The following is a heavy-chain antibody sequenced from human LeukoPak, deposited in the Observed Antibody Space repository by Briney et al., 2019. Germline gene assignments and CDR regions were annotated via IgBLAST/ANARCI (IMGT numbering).Heavy chain of an antibody. CDR2: INSDGSST. Sequence: GGSLRLSCAASGFTFSSYWMHWVRHAPGKGLVWVSRINSDGSSTSYADSVKGRFTISRDNAKNTLYLQMNSLRAEDTAVYYCARGYCSGGSCPGRAFDIWGQGTMVTVSS. V-gene: IGHV3-74*01. CDR3: ARGYCSGGSCPGRAFDI. D-gene: IGHD2-15*01. CDR1: GFTFSSYW. J-gene: IGHJ3*02.